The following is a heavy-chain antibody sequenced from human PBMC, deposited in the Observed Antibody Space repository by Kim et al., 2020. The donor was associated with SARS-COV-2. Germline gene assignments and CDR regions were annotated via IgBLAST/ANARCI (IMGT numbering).Heavy chain of an antibody. CDR2: IYYSGST. J-gene: IGHJ6*02. CDR1: GGSISSSSYY. CDR3: ARLIVFGVGMDV. D-gene: IGHD3-16*01. Sequence: SETLSLTCTVSGGSISSSSYYWGWIRQPPGKGLEWIGSIYYSGSTYYNPSLKSRVTISVDTSKNQFSLKLSSVTAADTAVYYCARLIVFGVGMDVWGQGTTVTVSS. V-gene: IGHV4-39*01.